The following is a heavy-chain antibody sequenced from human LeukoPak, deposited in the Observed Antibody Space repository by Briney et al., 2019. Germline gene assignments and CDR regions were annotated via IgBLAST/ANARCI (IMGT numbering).Heavy chain of an antibody. CDR2: IRSKANSYAT. CDR3: SRTTGPWDYYDTSGYSEDY. CDR1: GFSFSGSA. Sequence: GGSLRLSCAASGFSFSGSAVHWVRQASGKGLEWVGRIRSKANSYATAYAGSVKGRFTISRDDSKNTAYLQMNSLKTEDTAVYYCSRTTGPWDYYDTSGYSEDYWGQGTLVTVSS. D-gene: IGHD3-22*01. J-gene: IGHJ4*02. V-gene: IGHV3-73*01.